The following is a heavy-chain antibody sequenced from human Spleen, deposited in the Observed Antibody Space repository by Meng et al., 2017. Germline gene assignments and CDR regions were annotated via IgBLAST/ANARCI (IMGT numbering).Heavy chain of an antibody. Sequence: QLQLQESDSRLVKPSETLSLTCAVNGGSLSGAYWTWVRQPPGKGLEWLGEIIHGGSPSYSPSLKSRVTISIDTSKNQLSLMLSSVTAADTAVYYCARRPTGIDYWGQGTLVTVYS. CDR2: IIHGGSP. D-gene: IGHD2-8*02. V-gene: IGHV4-34*12. J-gene: IGHJ4*02. CDR3: ARRPTGIDY. CDR1: GGSLSGAY.